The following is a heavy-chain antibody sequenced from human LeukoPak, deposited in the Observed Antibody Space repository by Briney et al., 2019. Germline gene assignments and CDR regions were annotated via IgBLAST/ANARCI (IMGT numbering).Heavy chain of an antibody. CDR3: ARVKGSYFDY. V-gene: IGHV3-48*01. J-gene: IGHJ4*02. CDR1: GFPLSSYS. Sequence: GGSLRLSCAASGFPLSSYSINWFRQAAGKGLEWVAYISASGSNIYYVDSVKGRFTVSRDNPKSSLFLQMNSPRAEDTAVYYCARVKGSYFDYWGQGALVTVS. CDR2: ISASGSNI. D-gene: IGHD2-15*01.